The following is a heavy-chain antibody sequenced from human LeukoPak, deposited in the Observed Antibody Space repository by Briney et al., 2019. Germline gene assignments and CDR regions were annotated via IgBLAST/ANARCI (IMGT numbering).Heavy chain of an antibody. CDR3: ARVAKHFRGGLSFYYMDV. CDR2: ISYGGDS. D-gene: IGHD3-10*01. J-gene: IGHJ6*03. V-gene: IGHV4-39*07. Sequence: PSETLSLTCTVSGDSISSSSYFWGWIRQSPGRGLEWIGSISYGGDSYYNPSLKSRVTISLDTSKNQFSLKVISVTAADTAVYYCARVAKHFRGGLSFYYMDVWGKGTTVTISS. CDR1: GDSISSSSYF.